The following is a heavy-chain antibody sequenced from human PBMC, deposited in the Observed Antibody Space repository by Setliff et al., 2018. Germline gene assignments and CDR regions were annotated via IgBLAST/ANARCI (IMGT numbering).Heavy chain of an antibody. D-gene: IGHD3-10*01. CDR3: ARHATYYYGSGNLPFDH. Sequence: SESLSLTCAIYGESSSGYYWSWIRQSPGKTLEWIGEIMDGRDTVYNPSLNSRVTISFDTSRNQFSLELSSVTAADTAVYYCARHATYYYGSGNLPFDHWAQGSLVTVSS. V-gene: IGHV4-34*12. CDR1: GESSSGYY. J-gene: IGHJ4*02. CDR2: IMDGRDT.